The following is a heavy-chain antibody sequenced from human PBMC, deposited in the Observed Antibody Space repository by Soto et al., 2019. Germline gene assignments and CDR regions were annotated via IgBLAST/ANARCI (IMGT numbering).Heavy chain of an antibody. CDR3: ARSYGSSGYYYYMDV. J-gene: IGHJ6*03. D-gene: IGHD6-6*01. Sequence: WASVKVSCKASGYTFTGYYMHWVRQAPGQGLEWMGWINPNSGGTNYAQKFQGWVTMTRDTSISTAYMELSRLRSDDTAVYYCARSYGSSGYYYYMDVWGKGTTVTVSS. CDR1: GYTFTGYY. V-gene: IGHV1-2*04. CDR2: INPNSGGT.